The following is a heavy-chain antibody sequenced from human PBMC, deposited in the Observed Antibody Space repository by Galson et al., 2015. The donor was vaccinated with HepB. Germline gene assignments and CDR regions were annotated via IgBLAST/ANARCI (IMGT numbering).Heavy chain of an antibody. CDR3: ARDQSSVFDILTASYNWYFDL. D-gene: IGHD3-9*01. Sequence: SLRLSCAASGFTLRSHWMHWVRQAPGKGLLWVARIDAAGLSTAYADSVKGRFPIARDNAKNTLYLQMDDLRPEDTALYFCARDQSSVFDILTASYNWYFDLWGRGTLVTVST. V-gene: IGHV3-74*01. CDR1: GFTLRSHW. J-gene: IGHJ2*01. CDR2: IDAAGLST.